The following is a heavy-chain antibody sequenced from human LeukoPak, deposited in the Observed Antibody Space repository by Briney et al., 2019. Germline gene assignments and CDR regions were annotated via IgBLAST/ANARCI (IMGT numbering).Heavy chain of an antibody. CDR2: ISWNSGSI. J-gene: IGHJ4*02. V-gene: IGHV3-9*01. CDR1: GFTFDDYA. Sequence: GGSLRLSCAASGFTFDDYAMHWVRQAPGKGLEWVSGISWNSGSIGYADSVKGRFTISRDNAKNSLYLQMNSLRAEDTALYYCAKDKGGRYSGSSFDYWGQGTLVTVSS. CDR3: AKDKGGRYSGSSFDY. D-gene: IGHD1-26*01.